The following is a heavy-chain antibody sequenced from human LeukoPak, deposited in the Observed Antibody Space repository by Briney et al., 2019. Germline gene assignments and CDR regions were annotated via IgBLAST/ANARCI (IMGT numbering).Heavy chain of an antibody. J-gene: IGHJ4*02. D-gene: IGHD6-19*01. V-gene: IGHV3-23*01. Sequence: PGGSLRLSCAASGFTFSNYGMSWVRQAPGKGLEWVSGISGSRGRTYYADSVKGRFTISRDNSKNTLYLQMNSLRAEDTAIYYCATQQWLVSDFDYWRQGTLVTVSS. CDR3: ATQQWLVSDFDY. CDR1: GFTFSNYG. CDR2: ISGSRGRT.